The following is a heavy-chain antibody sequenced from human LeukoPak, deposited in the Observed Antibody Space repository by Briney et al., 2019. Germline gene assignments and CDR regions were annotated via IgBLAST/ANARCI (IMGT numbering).Heavy chain of an antibody. V-gene: IGHV1-2*02. CDR2: INPNSGGT. CDR1: GYTFTGYY. CDR3: ARDPNRAINAFDI. D-gene: IGHD2-2*02. J-gene: IGHJ3*02. Sequence: GASVKVSCKASGYTFTGYYMHWVRQAPAQGLEWMGWINPNSGGTNYAQKFQGRVTMTRDTSISTAYMELSRLRSDDTAVYYCARDPNRAINAFDIWGQGTMVTVSS.